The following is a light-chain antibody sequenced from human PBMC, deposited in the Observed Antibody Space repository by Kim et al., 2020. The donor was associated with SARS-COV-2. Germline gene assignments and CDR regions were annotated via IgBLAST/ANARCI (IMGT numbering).Light chain of an antibody. V-gene: IGLV1-47*01. CDR3: ATWDDILDGQI. CDR1: SSNIGKNF. Sequence: QSVLTQPPSVSAAPGQRVTLSCSGSSSNIGKNFVYLYQQLPGTAPTLLIYRNSQRPSGVPDRFSASKTGTSGSLAISGLRSEDEAHYYCATWDDILDGQIFGGGTQLTVL. CDR2: RNS. J-gene: IGLJ2*01.